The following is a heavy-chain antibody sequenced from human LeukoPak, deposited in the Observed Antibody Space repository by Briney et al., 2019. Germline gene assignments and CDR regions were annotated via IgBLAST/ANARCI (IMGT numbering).Heavy chain of an antibody. Sequence: SETMSLTCTVSGGSISNYYWNWVRQPPGRGLEWIGYIYKTGSTIYSPPLERRVIMSIDTCQNQFSLTLRSVTAADTAVYCCARGLGNAFDIGGQGTMVTVSS. CDR3: ARGLGNAFDI. CDR1: GGSISNYY. J-gene: IGHJ3*02. D-gene: IGHD3-22*01. CDR2: IYKTGST. V-gene: IGHV4-59*01.